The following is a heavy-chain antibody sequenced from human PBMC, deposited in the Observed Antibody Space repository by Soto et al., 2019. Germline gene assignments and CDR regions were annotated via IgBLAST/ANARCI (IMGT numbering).Heavy chain of an antibody. CDR1: GGTFTKYA. CDR3: ATGSFTSTGGRIGYHYNAMDV. V-gene: IGHV1-69*10. Sequence: SVKVSCKAPGGTFTKYAITWVRQAPGQGLEWMGGIAPAVDMADSAQKFRGRVTITADESTTTAYMELSSLTSEDTAVYYCATGSFTSTGGRIGYHYNAMDVWGQGTTVTVS. CDR2: IAPAVDMA. D-gene: IGHD1-1*01. J-gene: IGHJ6*02.